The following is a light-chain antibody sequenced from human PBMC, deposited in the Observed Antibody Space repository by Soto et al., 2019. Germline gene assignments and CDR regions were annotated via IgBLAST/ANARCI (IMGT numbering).Light chain of an antibody. CDR3: ASYTITSTLMI. Sequence: QSVLTQPASVSGSPGQSITISCSGTPSDIGAYNYVSWYQHLPGKAPEVIIYDVTNRPSGVSSRFSGSKSGTTASLTISGLQAEDEANYYCASYTITSTLMIFGGGSMVTVL. J-gene: IGLJ2*01. CDR1: PSDIGAYNY. V-gene: IGLV2-14*03. CDR2: DVT.